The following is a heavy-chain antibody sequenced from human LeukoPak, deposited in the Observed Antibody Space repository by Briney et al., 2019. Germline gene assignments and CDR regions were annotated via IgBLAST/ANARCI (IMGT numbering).Heavy chain of an antibody. Sequence: SETLSLTCAVYGGSFSGYYWSWIRQPPGKGLEWIGEINHSGSTNYNPSLKSRVTISVDTSKNQFSLKLSSETAADTAVYYCARDGDTSSGRYRGFDPWGQGTLVTVSS. CDR2: INHSGST. D-gene: IGHD6-19*01. CDR3: ARDGDTSSGRYRGFDP. J-gene: IGHJ5*02. V-gene: IGHV4-34*01. CDR1: GGSFSGYY.